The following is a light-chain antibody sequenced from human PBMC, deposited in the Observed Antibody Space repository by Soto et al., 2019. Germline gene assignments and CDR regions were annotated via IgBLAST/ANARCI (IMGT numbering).Light chain of an antibody. CDR2: GAS. J-gene: IGKJ1*01. V-gene: IGKV3-15*01. CDR1: QTINNN. CDR3: QQYDKWPRT. Sequence: VMTQAPATLSVSPGERATLSCRASQTINNNVAWYQLKDGQVPRLVIYGASTRATAVPARFTAGGSGTEFTLTISSLQSDDLAVYYCQQYDKWPRTFGQGTKVDIK.